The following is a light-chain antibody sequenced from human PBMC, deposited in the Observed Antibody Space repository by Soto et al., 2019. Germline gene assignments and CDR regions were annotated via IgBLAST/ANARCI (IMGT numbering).Light chain of an antibody. J-gene: IGKJ1*01. V-gene: IGKV3-11*01. CDR1: QSVSSN. CDR2: DAS. CDR3: QQRSNWPPT. Sequence: EKVMTQSPATLSVSPGERATLSCRASQSVSSNLAWYHQKPGQAPRLLIYDASTRATGIPARFSGSGSGTDFTLTITSLEPEDFAVYYCQQRSNWPPTFGQGTKVDIK.